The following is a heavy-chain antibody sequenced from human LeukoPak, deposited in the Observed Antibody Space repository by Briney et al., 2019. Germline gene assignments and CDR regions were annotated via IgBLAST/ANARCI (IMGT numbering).Heavy chain of an antibody. CDR2: IGTKGDT. Sequence: GGSLRLSCAASGLSFSSYDMHWVRQATGKGLEWVSAIGTKGDTYYSDSVRGRFTISRENGKNSLYLQMNSLRAGDTAVYYCAREMSDTVTWGWYFDLWGRGTLVTVSS. V-gene: IGHV3-13*01. CDR1: GLSFSSYD. J-gene: IGHJ2*01. D-gene: IGHD4-17*01. CDR3: AREMSDTVTWGWYFDL.